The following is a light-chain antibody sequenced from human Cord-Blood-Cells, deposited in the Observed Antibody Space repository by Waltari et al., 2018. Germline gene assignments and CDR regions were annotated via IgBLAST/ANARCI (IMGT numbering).Light chain of an antibody. J-gene: IGLJ1*01. Sequence: LTQPRSVSGSPGQSVTISCTGTSSDVGGYNYVSWYQQHPGKAPKLMIYDVSKRPSGVPDRFSGSKSGNTASLTISGLQAEDEADYYCCSYAGSYTFVFGTGTKVTVL. CDR3: CSYAGSYTFV. V-gene: IGLV2-11*01. CDR2: DVS. CDR1: SSDVGGYNY.